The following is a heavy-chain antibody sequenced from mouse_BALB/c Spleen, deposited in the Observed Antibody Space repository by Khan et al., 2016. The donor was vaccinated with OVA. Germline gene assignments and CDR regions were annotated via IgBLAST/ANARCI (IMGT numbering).Heavy chain of an antibody. CDR1: GFTFSNYA. CDR2: ISSGDST. D-gene: IGHD1-1*02. Sequence: EVQLQASGGDLVKPGGSLKLSCAASGFTFSNYAMSWVRQTPEKRLEWVASISSGDSTYYPDSVKGRFTISRDNARNILYLQMNSLRSEDTAMFYCARDYWFTYWGQGTLVTVSA. CDR3: ARDYWFTY. J-gene: IGHJ3*01. V-gene: IGHV5-6-5*01.